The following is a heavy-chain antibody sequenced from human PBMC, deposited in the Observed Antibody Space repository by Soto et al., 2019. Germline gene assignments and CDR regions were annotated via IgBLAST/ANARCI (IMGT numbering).Heavy chain of an antibody. D-gene: IGHD1-26*01. CDR2: IKGSHAGGTT. J-gene: IGHJ4*02. CDR3: ATEGGYPGSNFYGAY. V-gene: IGHV3-15*01. CDR1: GFTFTKAY. Sequence: EVQLVESGGGLVEPGGSIRLSCVASGFTFTKAYMTWVRQAPGKGLEWVGRIKGSHAGGTTDYATSVQGRFTISRDDSKTTLYLQMNSLKTEDTSVYYCATEGGYPGSNFYGAYWGQGTLVTVSS.